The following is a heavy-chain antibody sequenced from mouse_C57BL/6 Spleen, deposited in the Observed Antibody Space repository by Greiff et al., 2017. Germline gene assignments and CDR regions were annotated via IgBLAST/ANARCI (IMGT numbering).Heavy chain of an antibody. CDR1: GFNIKDYY. CDR2: IDPEDGDT. J-gene: IGHJ4*01. Sequence: EVQLQQSGAELVKPGASVKLSCTASGFNIKDYYMHWVKQRTEQGLEWIGRIDPEDGDTKYAPKFQGKATITADTSSNTAYMQLSSLTSEDTAVYYCARFDTTVVARRDAMDYWGQGTSVTVSS. V-gene: IGHV14-2*01. D-gene: IGHD1-1*01. CDR3: ARFDTTVVARRDAMDY.